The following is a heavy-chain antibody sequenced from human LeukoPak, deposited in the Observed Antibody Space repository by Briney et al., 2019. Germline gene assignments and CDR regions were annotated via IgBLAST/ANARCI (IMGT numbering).Heavy chain of an antibody. D-gene: IGHD4-17*01. CDR2: ITAAGNVP. CDR1: GFTFNSYA. CDR3: ARDRDYPRDQFDY. Sequence: PGGSLRLSCTASGFTFNSYAMAWVRQAPGQGLEWVSTITAAGNVPWYSDSVRGRFTISRDNSESTVYLQMNGLRVEDTVRYYCARDRDYPRDQFDYWGQGTVVTVSS. V-gene: IGHV3-23*01. J-gene: IGHJ4*02.